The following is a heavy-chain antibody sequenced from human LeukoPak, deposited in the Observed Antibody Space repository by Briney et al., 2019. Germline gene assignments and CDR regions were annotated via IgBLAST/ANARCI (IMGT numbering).Heavy chain of an antibody. J-gene: IGHJ6*04. CDR2: INWNGGST. V-gene: IGHV3-20*04. Sequence: AGSLRLSCAASGFTFDDYGMSWVRQAPGKGLEWVSGINWNGGSTGYADSVKSRFTISRDNAKNSLYLQMNSLRAEDTALYYCARGNYDFWSGYYLVWGKGTTVTVSS. CDR3: ARGNYDFWSGYYLV. D-gene: IGHD3-3*01. CDR1: GFTFDDYG.